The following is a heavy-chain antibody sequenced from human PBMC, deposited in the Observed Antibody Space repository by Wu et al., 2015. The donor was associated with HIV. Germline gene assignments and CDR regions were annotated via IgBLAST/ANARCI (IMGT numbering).Heavy chain of an antibody. J-gene: IGHJ4*02. V-gene: IGHV4-38-2*01. CDR2: LYHTGST. D-gene: IGHD1-26*01. CDR1: GTSVSSDYY. Sequence: QVQLQESGPGLVKPSETLSLTCVVSGTSVSSDYYWGWIRQTPGKGLEWIGTLYHTGSTYYNPSLKSRVTISVDVSKNQVSLKMTSVTAADTAIYYCAGRQWGARLAYWGQGNLVSVSS. CDR3: AGRQWGARLAY.